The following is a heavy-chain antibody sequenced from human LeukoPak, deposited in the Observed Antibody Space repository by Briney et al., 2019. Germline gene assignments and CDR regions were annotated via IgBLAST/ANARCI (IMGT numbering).Heavy chain of an antibody. Sequence: GGTLRLSCAASGFTFSNLWVHWVPRAPGKGLVWGSRINPDGSTINYADSVKGRFTISRDNEKNTMYMQMHSLGAGDTAVYYCARDPGMERFGVVFDYWGQGALVTVSS. CDR2: INPDGSTI. V-gene: IGHV3-74*01. CDR1: GFTFSNLW. D-gene: IGHD3-10*01. J-gene: IGHJ4*02. CDR3: ARDPGMERFGVVFDY.